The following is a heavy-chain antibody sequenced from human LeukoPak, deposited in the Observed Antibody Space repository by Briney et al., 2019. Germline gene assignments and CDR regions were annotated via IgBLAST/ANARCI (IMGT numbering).Heavy chain of an antibody. Sequence: PSETLSLTCSVSGYSISSGYYWGWIRQPPGKGLEWIGSIYHSGNTFYNPSLKSRVTMSIDMSENQFSLKLSSVTASDTAVYFCARLSYSFWTGDYWGQGTLVTVSS. CDR1: GYSISSGYY. D-gene: IGHD3/OR15-3a*01. V-gene: IGHV4-38-2*01. J-gene: IGHJ4*02. CDR3: ARLSYSFWTGDY. CDR2: IYHSGNT.